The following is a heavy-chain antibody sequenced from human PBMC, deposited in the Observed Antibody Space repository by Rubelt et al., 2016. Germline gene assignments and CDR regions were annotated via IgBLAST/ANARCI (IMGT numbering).Heavy chain of an antibody. D-gene: IGHD2-15*01. V-gene: IGHV3-23*01. Sequence: GTGLEWVSSISGRGGTTFYADSVKGRFTISRDTSKSTLYLQIDSPTVEGAALYYCAKHGADVVLLNARFDSWGQGTLLTVSS. J-gene: IGHJ5*01. CDR3: AKHGADVVLLNARFDS. CDR2: ISGRGGTT.